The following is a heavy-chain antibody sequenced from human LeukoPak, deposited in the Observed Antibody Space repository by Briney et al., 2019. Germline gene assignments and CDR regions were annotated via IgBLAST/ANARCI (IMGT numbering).Heavy chain of an antibody. V-gene: IGHV3-7*01. CDR3: ARKNYDFLSGGPKHFDY. J-gene: IGHJ4*02. D-gene: IGHD3-3*01. Sequence: GGFLRLSCAASGFSFRNYWMSWVRQAPGKGLEWVADIKQDGSEKNYVDSVKGRFTISRDNAKNSLSLQMNSLRAEDTAVYYCARKNYDFLSGGPKHFDYWGQGTLVAVSS. CDR2: IKQDGSEK. CDR1: GFSFRNYW.